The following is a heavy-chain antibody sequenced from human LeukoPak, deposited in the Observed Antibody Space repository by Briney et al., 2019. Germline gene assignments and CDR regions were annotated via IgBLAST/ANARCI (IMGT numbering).Heavy chain of an antibody. D-gene: IGHD3-3*01. J-gene: IGHJ3*02. CDR1: GGSFSGYY. Sequence: SETLSLTCAVYGGSFSGYYWSWIRQPPGKGLEWIGEINHSGSTNYNPSLKSRVTISVDTSKNQFPLKLSSVTAADTAVYYCARGLEWLDAFDIWGQGTMATVSS. CDR2: INHSGST. CDR3: ARGLEWLDAFDI. V-gene: IGHV4-34*01.